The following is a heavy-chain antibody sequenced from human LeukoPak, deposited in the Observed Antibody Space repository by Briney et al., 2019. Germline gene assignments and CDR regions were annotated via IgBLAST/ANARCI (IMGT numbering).Heavy chain of an antibody. V-gene: IGHV3-23*01. J-gene: IGHJ6*02. CDR2: ISGSGGRT. Sequence: PGGSLRLSCAASGFTFSNYAMSWVRQAPGKGLEWVSGISGSGGRTHYADSVKGRFTISRDNSKNTLYLQMNSLRAEDTAVYYCGRRISYYYGMDVWGQGTTVTVSS. CDR1: GFTFSNYA. CDR3: GRRISYYYGMDV.